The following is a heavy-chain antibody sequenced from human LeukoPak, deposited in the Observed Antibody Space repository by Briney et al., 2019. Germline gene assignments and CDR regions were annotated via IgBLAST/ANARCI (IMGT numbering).Heavy chain of an antibody. CDR2: IYYSGST. V-gene: IGHV4-59*12. CDR3: ARGADILSPHFDY. CDR1: GGSISTYY. Sequence: SETLSLTCTVSGGSISTYYWSWIRQPPGKGLEWIGYIYYSGSTNYNPSLKSRVIISVDTSKNQFSLKLSSVTAADTAVYYCARGADILSPHFDYWGQGTLVTVSS. D-gene: IGHD3-9*01. J-gene: IGHJ4*02.